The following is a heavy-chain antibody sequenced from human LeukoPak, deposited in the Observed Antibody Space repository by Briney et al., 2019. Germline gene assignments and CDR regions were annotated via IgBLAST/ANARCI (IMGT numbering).Heavy chain of an antibody. D-gene: IGHD4-23*01. CDR3: ARGTIGGNPASAY. V-gene: IGHV3-21*06. J-gene: IGHJ4*02. Sequence: GGSLRLSCAASGFTFSTYEMNWVRQAPGKGLEWVSSIGTDGYSYSAVSVKGRFTISRDNAKSTLYLQMDSLTVEDSALYYCARGTIGGNPASAYWGQGTLVTVSS. CDR1: GFTFSTYE. CDR2: IGTDGYS.